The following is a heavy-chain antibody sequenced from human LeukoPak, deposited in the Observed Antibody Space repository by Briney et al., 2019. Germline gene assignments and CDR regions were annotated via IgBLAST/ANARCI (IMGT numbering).Heavy chain of an antibody. V-gene: IGHV3-21*01. Sequence: PGGSLRLSCAASGFTFSSYEMNWVRQAPGKGLEWVSSISSSSSYIYYADSVKGRFAISRDNAKNSLYLQMNSLRAEDTAVYYCARDHTYYYDSSGHDAFDIWGQGTMVTVSS. CDR1: GFTFSSYE. D-gene: IGHD3-22*01. CDR2: ISSSSSYI. CDR3: ARDHTYYYDSSGHDAFDI. J-gene: IGHJ3*02.